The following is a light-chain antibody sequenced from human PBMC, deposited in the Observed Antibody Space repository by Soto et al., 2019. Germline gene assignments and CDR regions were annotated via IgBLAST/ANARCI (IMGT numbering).Light chain of an antibody. CDR2: SNT. CDR1: SSNIGSHT. J-gene: IGLJ2*01. CDR3: AAWDDSLNGLI. Sequence: QSVLTQQPSASVTPGQRITISCAGSSSNIGSHTVTWHQQVPGTAPTLLIYSNTELPSWVPARCSGSKTGTTDSLAIIGLQSGDEADDYCAAWDDSLNGLIFGGGTQLTVL. V-gene: IGLV1-44*01.